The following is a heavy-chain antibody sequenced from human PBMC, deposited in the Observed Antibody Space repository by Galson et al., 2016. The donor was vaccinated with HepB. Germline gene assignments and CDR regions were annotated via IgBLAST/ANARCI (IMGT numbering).Heavy chain of an antibody. V-gene: IGHV4-39*01. D-gene: IGHD2-21*02. CDR3: ARFGGDWGF. Sequence: SETLSLTCTVSGGPISSNRYYWGWIRQPPGKGLEWIRSIFHIGSTYYNASLNSRATISVDTSKSQFSLKLRSLTATDTAVYYCARFGGDWGFWGQGNLVIVSS. J-gene: IGHJ1*01. CDR2: IFHIGST. CDR1: GGPISSNRYY.